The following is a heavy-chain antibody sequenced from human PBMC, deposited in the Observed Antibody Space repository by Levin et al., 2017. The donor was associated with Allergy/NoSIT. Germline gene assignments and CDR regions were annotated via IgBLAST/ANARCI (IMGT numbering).Heavy chain of an antibody. Sequence: AASVKVSCKASGYTFTFYGLTWVRQAPGQGLEWMGWISPYNGDTKYGQNFQGRVTMTADTSTSTAYMELRSLRFDDTAIYYCAWEMAETAADTFDIWGQGTMVTVSS. CDR3: AWEMAETAADTFDI. V-gene: IGHV1-18*01. J-gene: IGHJ3*02. CDR2: ISPYNGDT. D-gene: IGHD2-8*01. CDR1: GYTFTFYG.